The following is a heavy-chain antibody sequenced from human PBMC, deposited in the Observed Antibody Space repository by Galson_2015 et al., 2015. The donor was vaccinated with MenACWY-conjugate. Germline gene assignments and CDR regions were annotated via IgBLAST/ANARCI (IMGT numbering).Heavy chain of an antibody. CDR1: GFTFRQYA. V-gene: IGHV3-23*01. J-gene: IGHJ6*03. CDR2: ISDSGAAT. CDR3: AKDVYMDV. Sequence: SLRLSCAVSGFTFRQYAMSWVRQAPGTGLEWVAIISDSGAATHYMDSVKGRFTISRDNSKNTRYLQMSRPRAEDTALYYCAKDVYMDVWGKGTTVSVSS.